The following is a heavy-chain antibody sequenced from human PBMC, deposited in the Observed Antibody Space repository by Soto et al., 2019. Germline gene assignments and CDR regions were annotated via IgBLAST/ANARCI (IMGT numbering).Heavy chain of an antibody. CDR1: GFSVTANY. Sequence: EVQVVESGGGLIQPGGSLRLSCEVYGFSVTANYMSWVRQAPGKGLEWGSVIYSGGSTYYIDSVKGRFSIARDISKNTLYLQMNSLRAEDTAVYYCHCYGYWGQGTLVTVSS. J-gene: IGHJ4*02. CDR2: IYSGGST. CDR3: HCYGY. D-gene: IGHD2-21*01. V-gene: IGHV3-53*01.